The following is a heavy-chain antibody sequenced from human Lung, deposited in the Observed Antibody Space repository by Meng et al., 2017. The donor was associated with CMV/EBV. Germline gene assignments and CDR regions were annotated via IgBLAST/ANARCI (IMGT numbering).Heavy chain of an antibody. D-gene: IGHD2-15*01. Sequence: YTFPSYGISWVRQAPGQGLEWMGWISAYNGNTSYAQKLQGRVTMTTDTATSTAYMELRSLRSDDTAVYYCARISYCSGGSCYSLDFDYWGQGTLVTVSS. J-gene: IGHJ4*02. CDR3: ARISYCSGGSCYSLDFDY. V-gene: IGHV1-18*01. CDR2: ISAYNGNT. CDR1: YTFPSYG.